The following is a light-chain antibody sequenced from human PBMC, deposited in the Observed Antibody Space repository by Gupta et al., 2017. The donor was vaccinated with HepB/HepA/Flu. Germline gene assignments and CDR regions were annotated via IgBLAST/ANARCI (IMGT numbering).Light chain of an antibody. CDR1: SSDVGGYNY. CDR2: DVD. CDR3: CSYAGSYTLV. V-gene: IGLV2-11*01. J-gene: IGLJ3*02. Sequence: QSPLTQPRSVSGSPGQSVTISCTGTSSDVGGYNYVPWYQQHPGKAPKLIIFDVDKRPSGVPNRFSGSKSGNTASLTISGLQAEDDTDYYCCSYAGSYTLVFGGGTKVAVL.